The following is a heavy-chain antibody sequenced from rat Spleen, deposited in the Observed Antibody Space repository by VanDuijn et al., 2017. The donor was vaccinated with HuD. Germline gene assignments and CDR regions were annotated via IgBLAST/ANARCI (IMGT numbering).Heavy chain of an antibody. CDR2: ISIGGYNT. CDR1: GFTFSNSY. J-gene: IGHJ3*01. V-gene: IGHV5-25*01. D-gene: IGHD1-2*01. Sequence: EVQLVESGGGLVQPGRSMKLSCAASGFTFSNSYMAWVRQAPTKGLEWVASISIGGYNTYYRDSVKGRFSISRDNAKSTLYLQMDSLRSEDTATYYCAREGIVGISTSHWFANLGQGTLVTVSS. CDR3: AREGIVGISTSHWFAN.